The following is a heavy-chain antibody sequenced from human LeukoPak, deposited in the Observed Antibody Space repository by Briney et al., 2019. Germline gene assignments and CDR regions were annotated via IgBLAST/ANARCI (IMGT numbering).Heavy chain of an antibody. V-gene: IGHV4-34*01. CDR1: GGSFSGYY. J-gene: IGHJ4*02. CDR2: ISHSGST. CDR3: ASRGVRGVINYFDY. D-gene: IGHD3-10*01. Sequence: SETLSLTCAVYGGSFSGYYWSWIRQPPGKGLEWIGEISHSGSTNYNPSLKSRVTISVDTSKNQFSLKLSSVTAADTAVYYCASRGVRGVINYFDYWGQGTLVTVSS.